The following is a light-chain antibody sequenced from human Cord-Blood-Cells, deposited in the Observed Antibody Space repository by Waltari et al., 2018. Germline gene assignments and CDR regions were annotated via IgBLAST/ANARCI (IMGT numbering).Light chain of an antibody. V-gene: IGLV2-14*01. Sequence: QSALPPPASVSGSPGQSITSSCTRTTSDVGGYNHVPWYQQHPGKAPKLMIYDVSNRPSGVSNRFSGSKSGNTASLTISGLQAEDEADYYCSSYTSSSTLYVFGTGTKVTVL. CDR3: SSYTSSSTLYV. J-gene: IGLJ1*01. CDR2: DVS. CDR1: TSDVGGYNH.